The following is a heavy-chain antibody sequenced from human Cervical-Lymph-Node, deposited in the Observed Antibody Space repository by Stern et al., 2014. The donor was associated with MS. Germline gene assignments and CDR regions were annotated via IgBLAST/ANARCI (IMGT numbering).Heavy chain of an antibody. CDR3: MGVGDAMHV. V-gene: IGHV3-30*03. CDR2: MTFVGGNK. Sequence: QDQLVQSGGGVVQPGRSLTLSCAASGFSLSNSGMHWVRQAPGKGLEWVAVMTFVGGNKKYGDSVKGRFSISRDMANNTLFLQMNSLRPEDTAVYYCMGVGDAMHVWGQGTTVIVSS. CDR1: GFSLSNSG. J-gene: IGHJ6*02.